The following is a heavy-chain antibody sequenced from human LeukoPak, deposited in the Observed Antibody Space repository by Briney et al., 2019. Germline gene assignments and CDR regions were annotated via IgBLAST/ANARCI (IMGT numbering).Heavy chain of an antibody. CDR3: ARDYLPYYYDSSGYGLPGY. J-gene: IGHJ4*02. CDR1: GFTFSSYG. D-gene: IGHD3-22*01. Sequence: GRSLRLSCAASGFTFSSYGMHWVRQAPGKGLEWVAVISYDGSNKYYADSVKGRFTISRDNSKNTLYLQMNSLRAEDTAVYYCARDYLPYYYDSSGYGLPGYWGQGTLVTVSS. CDR2: ISYDGSNK. V-gene: IGHV3-30*03.